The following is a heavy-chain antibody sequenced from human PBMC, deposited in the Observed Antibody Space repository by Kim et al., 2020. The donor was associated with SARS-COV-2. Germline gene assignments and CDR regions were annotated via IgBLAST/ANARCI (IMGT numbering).Heavy chain of an antibody. CDR2: ISSSSSYI. D-gene: IGHD4-4*01. CDR3: ARDLASNLQLYYYYGMDV. J-gene: IGHJ6*02. V-gene: IGHV3-21*01. Sequence: GGSLRLSCAASGFTFSSYSMNWVRQAPGKGLEWVSSISSSSSYIYYADSVKGRFTISRDNAKNSLYLQMNSLRAEDTAVYYCARDLASNLQLYYYYGMDVWGQGTTVTVSS. CDR1: GFTFSSYS.